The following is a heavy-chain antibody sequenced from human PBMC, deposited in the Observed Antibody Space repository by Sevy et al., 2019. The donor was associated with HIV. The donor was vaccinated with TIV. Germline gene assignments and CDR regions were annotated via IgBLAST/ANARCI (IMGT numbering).Heavy chain of an antibody. V-gene: IGHV1-69*13. Sequence: ASVKVSCKASGGTFSSYAISWVRQAPGQGLEWMGGIIPIFGTANYAQKFQGRVTITADESTSTAYMELSSLRSEDTAVYYCARDGGDVMKLRFLEWLSLKGMVVWGQGTTVTVSS. J-gene: IGHJ6*02. CDR3: ARDGGDVMKLRFLEWLSLKGMVV. CDR2: IIPIFGTA. CDR1: GGTFSSYA. D-gene: IGHD3-3*01.